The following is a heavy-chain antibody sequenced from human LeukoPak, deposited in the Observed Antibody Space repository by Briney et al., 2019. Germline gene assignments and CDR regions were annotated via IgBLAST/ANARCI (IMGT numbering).Heavy chain of an antibody. V-gene: IGHV1-18*01. CDR1: GYTFTSYG. CDR3: AGDSSGWYGGAFDI. CDR2: ISAYNGNT. Sequence: ASVKVSCKASGYTFTSYGISWVRQAPGQGLEWMGWISAYNGNTNYAQKLQGRVTMTTDTSTSTAYMELRSLRSDDTAVYYCAGDSSGWYGGAFDIWGQGTMVTVSS. J-gene: IGHJ3*02. D-gene: IGHD6-19*01.